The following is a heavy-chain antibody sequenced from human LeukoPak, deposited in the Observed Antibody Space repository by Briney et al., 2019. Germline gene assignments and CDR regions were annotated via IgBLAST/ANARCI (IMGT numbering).Heavy chain of an antibody. CDR3: ARDPIDYGDNWGIYYGMDV. Sequence: PGGSLRLSCAASGFTFSSYGMHWVRQAPGKGLEWVAVISYDGSNKYYADSVKGRFTISRDNSKNTLYLQMNSLRAEDTAVYFCARDPIDYGDNWGIYYGMDVWGQGTTVTVSS. J-gene: IGHJ6*02. CDR2: ISYDGSNK. CDR1: GFTFSSYG. V-gene: IGHV3-30*03. D-gene: IGHD4-23*01.